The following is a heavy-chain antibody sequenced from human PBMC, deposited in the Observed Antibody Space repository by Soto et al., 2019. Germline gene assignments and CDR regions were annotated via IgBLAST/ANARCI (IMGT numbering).Heavy chain of an antibody. V-gene: IGHV4-4*02. CDR1: GGSISSSNW. Sequence: PSETLSLTCAVSGGSISSSNWWSWVRQPPGKGLEWIGEIYHSGSTNYNPSLKSRVTISVDKSKNQFSLKLSSVTAADTAVYYCARFRGDYVVYFDYWGQGTLVTVSS. CDR3: ARFRGDYVVYFDY. D-gene: IGHD4-17*01. CDR2: IYHSGST. J-gene: IGHJ4*02.